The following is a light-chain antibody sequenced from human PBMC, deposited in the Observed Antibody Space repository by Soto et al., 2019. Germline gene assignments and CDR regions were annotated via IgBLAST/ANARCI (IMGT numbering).Light chain of an antibody. CDR3: QQYGSSLIT. J-gene: IGKJ5*01. CDR1: QTIRSTY. V-gene: IGKV3-20*01. Sequence: DIVLTQSPGTLSLSPGERVTLSCRASQTIRSTYFAWYQQKPGQAPRLLIYGASSRATGIPVRFSGTGSGTDFALTISRLEPEDSAVYYCQQYGSSLITFGRGTDWRLN. CDR2: GAS.